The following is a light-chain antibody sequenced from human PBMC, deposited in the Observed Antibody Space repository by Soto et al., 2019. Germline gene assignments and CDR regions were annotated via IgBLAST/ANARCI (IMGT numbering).Light chain of an antibody. CDR2: GNS. CDR1: SSNIGAGYD. CDR3: AAWDDRLNGPV. V-gene: IGLV1-40*01. Sequence: QSVLTQPPSVSGAPGQRVTISCTGSSSNIGAGYDVHWYQQLPGTAPKLLIYGNSHRPSGVPDRFSGSKSGTAASLAITGLQAEDEADYYCAAWDDRLNGPVFGGGTQLTVL. J-gene: IGLJ2*01.